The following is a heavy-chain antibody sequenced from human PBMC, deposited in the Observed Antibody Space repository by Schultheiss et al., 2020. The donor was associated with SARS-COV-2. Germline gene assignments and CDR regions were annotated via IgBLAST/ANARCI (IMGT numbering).Heavy chain of an antibody. D-gene: IGHD3-3*01. CDR3: AKSTTRSSGSRYYFDY. CDR1: GFTFSSYA. J-gene: IGHJ4*02. V-gene: IGHV3-23*01. Sequence: GGSLRLSCAASGFTFSSYAMHWVRQAPGKGLEWVSAISGSGGSTYYADSVKGRFTISRDNSKNTLYLQMNSLRAEDTAVYYCAKSTTRSSGSRYYFDYWGQGTLVTVSS. CDR2: ISGSGGST.